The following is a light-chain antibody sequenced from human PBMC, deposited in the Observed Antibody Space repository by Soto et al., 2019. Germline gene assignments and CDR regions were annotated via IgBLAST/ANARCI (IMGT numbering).Light chain of an antibody. CDR3: QQYNDWPPNST. CDR2: DAS. Sequence: EIVMTQSPATLSVSPGERATLSCRASQSISNTLAWFQQKPGQAPRLLMYDASTRAPGIPDRFSGSGSGTEVTLTISSLQSHDFAVYYGQQYNDWPPNSTFGQGTKLEIK. V-gene: IGKV3-15*01. CDR1: QSISNT. J-gene: IGKJ2*01.